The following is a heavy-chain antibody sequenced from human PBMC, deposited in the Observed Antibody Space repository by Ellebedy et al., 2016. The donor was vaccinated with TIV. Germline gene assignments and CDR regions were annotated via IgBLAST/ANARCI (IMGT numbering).Heavy chain of an antibody. D-gene: IGHD3-16*01. CDR2: IRKTIDGGLT. V-gene: IGHV3-15*01. J-gene: IGHJ4*02. CDR1: GFTFSNAW. CDR3: LGNDYGDY. Sequence: GESLKISXAVSGFTFSNAWMSWVRQAPGKGLEWVGRIRKTIDGGLTEYAAPVKGGFTISRDDSQNTLYLQMNSLKTEDTAVYYCLGNDYGDYWGQGTLVTVAS.